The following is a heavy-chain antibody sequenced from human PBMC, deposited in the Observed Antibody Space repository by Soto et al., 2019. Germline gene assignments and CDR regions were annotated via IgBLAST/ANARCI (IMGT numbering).Heavy chain of an antibody. CDR1: GFSFSAAA. D-gene: IGHD6-19*01. V-gene: IGHV3-73*01. Sequence: GGSLRLSCAASGFSFSAAAMHWVRQASGRGLEWIGRIRSKTNNYATIYSASVKGRFIISRDDSKNTAYLEMTSLKYEDTAVYYCTTLNGIGSDYWGQGSLVTVSS. J-gene: IGHJ4*02. CDR2: IRSKTNNYAT. CDR3: TTLNGIGSDY.